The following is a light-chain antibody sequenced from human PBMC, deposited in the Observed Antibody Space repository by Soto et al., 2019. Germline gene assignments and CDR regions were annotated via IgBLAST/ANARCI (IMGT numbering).Light chain of an antibody. CDR1: SSDVGGYNY. J-gene: IGLJ2*01. CDR3: SSYTISSTLVV. V-gene: IGLV2-14*01. Sequence: QSALTQPASVSGSPGQSITISCTGTSSDVGGYNYVSWYQQHPGKAPKLMIYEVSNRPSGVSYRFSGSKSGNTASLTISGLHAEDEADYYCSSYTISSTLVVFGGGTKLTVL. CDR2: EVS.